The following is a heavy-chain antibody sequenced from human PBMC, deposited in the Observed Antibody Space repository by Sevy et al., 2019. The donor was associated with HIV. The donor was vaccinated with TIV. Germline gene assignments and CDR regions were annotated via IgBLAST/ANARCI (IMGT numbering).Heavy chain of an antibody. J-gene: IGHJ4*02. CDR1: GFTFSSYS. CDR2: ISSSSSYI. V-gene: IGHV3-21*01. Sequence: GASLRLSCAASGFTFSSYSMNWVRQAPGKGLEWVSSISSSSSYIYYADSVKGRFTISRDNAKNSLYLQMNSLRAEDTAVYYCARDRRSSRMGAFDYWGQGTLVTVSS. CDR3: ARDRRSSRMGAFDY. D-gene: IGHD6-6*01.